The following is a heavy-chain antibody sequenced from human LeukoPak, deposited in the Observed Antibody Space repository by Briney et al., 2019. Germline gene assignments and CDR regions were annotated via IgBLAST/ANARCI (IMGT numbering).Heavy chain of an antibody. Sequence: ASVKVSCKASGYTFTSYGVSWVRQAPGQGLEWMGWISGYNGDTNYAQKLQGRVTMTTDTSTSTAYMELRSLTSDDTAIYYCGRGKGHYYGSGSPDYWGQGTLVIVSS. CDR1: GYTFTSYG. CDR2: ISGYNGDT. J-gene: IGHJ4*02. V-gene: IGHV1-18*01. CDR3: GRGKGHYYGSGSPDY. D-gene: IGHD3-10*01.